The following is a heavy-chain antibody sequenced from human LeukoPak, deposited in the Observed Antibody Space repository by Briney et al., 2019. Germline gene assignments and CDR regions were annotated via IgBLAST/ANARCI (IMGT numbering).Heavy chain of an antibody. J-gene: IGHJ4*02. Sequence: NPSETLSLTCTVSGGSISSSDNYWGWIRQPPGKGLEWIGTIYYSGSTYYNPSLKSRVTISVDTSKNQFSLKLSSVTAADTAVYYCASLRSRSSWTTFYFDYWGQGTLVTVPS. CDR2: IYYSGST. CDR1: GGSISSSDNY. V-gene: IGHV4-39*01. D-gene: IGHD6-13*01. CDR3: ASLRSRSSWTTFYFDY.